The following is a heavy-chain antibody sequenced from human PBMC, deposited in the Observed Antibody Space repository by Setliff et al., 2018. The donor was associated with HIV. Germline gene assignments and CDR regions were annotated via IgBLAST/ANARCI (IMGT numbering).Heavy chain of an antibody. J-gene: IGHJ4*02. Sequence: GGSLRLSCAASGFTFSNCGMNWVRQAPGKGLEWVSYISGSSSTMYYVDSVKGRFTISRDNAKRSLYLQMSSLRAEDTAVYYCARYHSDYAPTFDYWGQGTLVTVS. V-gene: IGHV3-48*01. CDR1: GFTFSNCG. D-gene: IGHD4-4*01. CDR2: ISGSSSTM. CDR3: ARYHSDYAPTFDY.